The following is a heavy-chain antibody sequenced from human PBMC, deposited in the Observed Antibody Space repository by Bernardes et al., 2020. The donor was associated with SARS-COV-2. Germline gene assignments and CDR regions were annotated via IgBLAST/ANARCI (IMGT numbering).Heavy chain of an antibody. CDR1: GLTFSSYA. Sequence: GESLRLSCAASGLTFSSYAMSWVRPAPGKGLEWVSAISGSGGSTYYAYSVKRRFTISRDNSKNTLYLQMNSLRAEDTAVYYCAKFGAARQPTYDFDYWGQGTLFTVSS. V-gene: IGHV3-23*01. J-gene: IGHJ4*02. CDR3: AKFGAARQPTYDFDY. D-gene: IGHD3-10*01. CDR2: ISGSGGST.